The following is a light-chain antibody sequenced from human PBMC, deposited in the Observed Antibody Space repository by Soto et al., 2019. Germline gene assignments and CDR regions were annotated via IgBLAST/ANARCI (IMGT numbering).Light chain of an antibody. J-gene: IGKJ4*01. CDR2: AAS. Sequence: DIQMTQSPSSLSASVGDRVSITCRASQSISTHLSWYQQKPGKAPKLLIYAASSLQSWVPSRFSGSGSGTEFTLTISSLQPEDFATYYCQQHNAYPLTFGGGTKVEI. V-gene: IGKV1-17*01. CDR3: QQHNAYPLT. CDR1: QSISTH.